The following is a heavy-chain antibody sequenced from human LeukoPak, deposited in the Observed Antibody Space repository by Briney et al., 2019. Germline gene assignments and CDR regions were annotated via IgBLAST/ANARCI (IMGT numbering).Heavy chain of an antibody. CDR1: GFAFSSHG. CDR3: GKDLGSNARYLDRVDY. J-gene: IGHJ4*02. V-gene: IGHV3-33*06. CDR2: IWYDGSEK. D-gene: IGHD2-8*01. Sequence: GGSLRLSCGASGFAFSSHGMHWVRQAPGKGLEWLTIIWYDGSEKYYADSVKGRFTVSRDNSKNTVYLQMNSLRAEDTAVYYCGKDLGSNARYLDRVDYWGQGTLVTVSS.